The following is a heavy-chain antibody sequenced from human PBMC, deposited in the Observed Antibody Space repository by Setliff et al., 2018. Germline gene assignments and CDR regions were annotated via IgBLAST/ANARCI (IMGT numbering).Heavy chain of an antibody. V-gene: IGHV1-24*01. CDR3: ARETYDILTGYTYWYFDL. CDR1: GFIFNSFA. CDR2: FDPEDGET. D-gene: IGHD3-9*01. Sequence: GGSLRLSCAASGFIFNSFAMHWVRQAPGKGLEWMGGFDPEDGETIYAQKFRGRVTVTRDTSASTVFMELSTLRSEDTAVYYCARETYDILTGYTYWYFDLWGRGTLVTVSS. J-gene: IGHJ2*01.